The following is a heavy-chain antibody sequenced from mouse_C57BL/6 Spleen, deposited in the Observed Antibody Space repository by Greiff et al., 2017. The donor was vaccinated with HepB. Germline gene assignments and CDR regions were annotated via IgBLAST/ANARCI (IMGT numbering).Heavy chain of an antibody. J-gene: IGHJ4*01. Sequence: EVMLVESGGGLVKPGGSLKLSCAASGFTFSSYAMSWVRQTPEKRLEWVATISDGGSYTYYPDNVKGRFTISRDNPKNNLYLQMSHLKSEDTAMYYCARVGDAMDYWGQGTSVTVSS. CDR1: GFTFSSYA. V-gene: IGHV5-4*03. CDR2: ISDGGSYT. CDR3: ARVGDAMDY.